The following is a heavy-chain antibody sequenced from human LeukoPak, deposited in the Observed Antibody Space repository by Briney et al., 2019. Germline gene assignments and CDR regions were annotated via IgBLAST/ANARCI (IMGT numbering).Heavy chain of an antibody. D-gene: IGHD6-13*01. Sequence: SETLSLTCAVYGGSFSGYYWSWIRQPPGKGLEGIGEINHSGSTNYNPSLKSRVTISVDTSKNQFSLKLSSVAAADTAVYYCARGAAAGLFDYWGQGTLVTVSS. CDR3: ARGAAAGLFDY. CDR1: GGSFSGYY. CDR2: INHSGST. J-gene: IGHJ4*02. V-gene: IGHV4-34*01.